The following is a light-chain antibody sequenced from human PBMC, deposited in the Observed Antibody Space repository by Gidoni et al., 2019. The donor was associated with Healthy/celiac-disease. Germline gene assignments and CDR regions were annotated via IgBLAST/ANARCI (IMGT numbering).Light chain of an antibody. J-gene: IGLJ2*01. Sequence: QSALTQPASVSGSPGPSITISCTGTSSDVGGYNYVSWYQQHPGKAPKLMIYEVSNRPSGVPDRFSGSKSGNTASLTISGLQAEDEADYYCSSYTSSSPHVVFGGGTKLTVL. CDR2: EVS. V-gene: IGLV2-14*01. CDR3: SSYTSSSPHVV. CDR1: SSDVGGYNY.